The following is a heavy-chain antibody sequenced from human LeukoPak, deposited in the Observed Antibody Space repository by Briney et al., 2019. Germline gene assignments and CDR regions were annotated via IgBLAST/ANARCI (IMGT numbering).Heavy chain of an antibody. CDR2: ISYDGSNK. CDR3: ASWTYYDFWSGLSAFDI. Sequence: GGSLRLSCAASGFTFSSYGMRWVRQAPGKGLEWVAVISYDGSNKYYADSVKGRFTISRDNSKNTLYLQMNSLRAEDTAVYYCASWTYYDFWSGLSAFDIWGQGTMVTVSS. V-gene: IGHV3-30*03. CDR1: GFTFSSYG. J-gene: IGHJ3*02. D-gene: IGHD3-3*01.